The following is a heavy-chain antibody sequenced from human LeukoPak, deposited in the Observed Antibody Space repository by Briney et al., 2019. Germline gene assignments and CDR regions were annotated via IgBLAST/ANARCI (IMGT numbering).Heavy chain of an antibody. D-gene: IGHD3-10*01. Sequence: ASVKVSCKASGYTFTSYGISWVRQAPGQGLERMGWISAYNGNTNYAQKLQGRVTMTTDTSTSTAYMELRSLRSDDTAVYYCARTRRTYYPDYFDYWGQGTLVTVSS. J-gene: IGHJ4*02. CDR3: ARTRRTYYPDYFDY. CDR1: GYTFTSYG. V-gene: IGHV1-18*01. CDR2: ISAYNGNT.